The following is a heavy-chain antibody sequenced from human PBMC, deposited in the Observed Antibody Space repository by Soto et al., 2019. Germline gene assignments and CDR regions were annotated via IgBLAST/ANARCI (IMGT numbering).Heavy chain of an antibody. D-gene: IGHD2-15*01. V-gene: IGHV4-4*02. CDR3: ARGQVVAAQH. Sequence: PSETLSLTCAVSGGSISSSNWWSWVRQPPGKGLEWIGEAHHSGRTNYNPSLKSRVTISVDRSQNLFSLKLASVTAADTAVYYCARGQVVAAQHWGQGTLVTVSS. J-gene: IGHJ4*02. CDR1: GGSISSSNW. CDR2: AHHSGRT.